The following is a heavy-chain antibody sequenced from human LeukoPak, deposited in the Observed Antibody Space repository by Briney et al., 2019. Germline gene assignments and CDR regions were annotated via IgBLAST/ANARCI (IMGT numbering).Heavy chain of an antibody. CDR3: ARRALGDGYKFDY. Sequence: ASVKVSCKASGYTFTSYYMHWVRQAPGQGLEWMGIINPSGGSTSYAQKFQGRVTITADESTSTAYMELSSLRSEDTAVYYCARRALGDGYKFDYWGQGTLVTVSS. CDR1: GYTFTSYY. J-gene: IGHJ4*02. CDR2: INPSGGST. D-gene: IGHD5-24*01. V-gene: IGHV1-46*01.